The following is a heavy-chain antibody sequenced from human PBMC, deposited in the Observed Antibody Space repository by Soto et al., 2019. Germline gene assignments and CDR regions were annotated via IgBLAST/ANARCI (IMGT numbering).Heavy chain of an antibody. CDR3: ARDLRRSYGPFDY. V-gene: IGHV3-33*01. CDR2: IWYDGSNK. Sequence: QVQLVESGGGVVQPGRSLRLSCAASGFTFSSYGMHWVRQAPGKGLEWVAVIWYDGSNKYYADSVKGRFTISRDNSKNTLYLKMNSLRAEDTAVYYCARDLRRSYGPFDYWGQGTLVTVST. D-gene: IGHD1-26*01. J-gene: IGHJ4*02. CDR1: GFTFSSYG.